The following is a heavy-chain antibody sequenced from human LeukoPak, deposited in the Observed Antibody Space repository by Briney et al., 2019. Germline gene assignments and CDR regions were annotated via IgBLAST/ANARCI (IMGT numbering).Heavy chain of an antibody. CDR1: GGSISSGSYY. Sequence: SETLSLTCTVSGGSISSGSYYWSWIRQPAGKGLEWIGRIYTSGSTNYNPSLKSRVTISVDTSKNQFSLKLSSVTAADTAVYYCARSPRLRFLEWFDYWGQGTLVTVSS. J-gene: IGHJ5*01. CDR2: IYTSGST. D-gene: IGHD3-3*01. CDR3: ARSPRLRFLEWFDY. V-gene: IGHV4-61*02.